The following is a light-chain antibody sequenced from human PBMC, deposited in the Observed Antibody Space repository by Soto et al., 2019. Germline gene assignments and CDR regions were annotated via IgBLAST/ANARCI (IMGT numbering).Light chain of an antibody. CDR3: QHYHGFPYT. CDR2: RAS. J-gene: IGKJ2*01. Sequence: DFQMTQSPSTLSASVGDRVTITCRASQSITPWLAWYQQKPGKAPELLIYRASSLVTGVPSRFSGSGSGTELTLTISSLQPVDFATYYCQHYHGFPYTFDQGTKLEIK. V-gene: IGKV1-5*03. CDR1: QSITPW.